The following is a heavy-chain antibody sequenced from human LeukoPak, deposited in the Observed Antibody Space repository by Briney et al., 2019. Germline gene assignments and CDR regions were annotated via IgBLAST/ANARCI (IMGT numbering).Heavy chain of an antibody. D-gene: IGHD3-22*01. CDR1: GGSISGSF. Sequence: SETLSLTCTASGGSISGSFWSWIRQPPGKGLEWIGYVYYNGNTNYNPSLKSRVTISLDTSKKEFSLKLSSVTAADTAVYYCARYSVVGEYYYDSSGYVWYWGQGTLVTVSS. J-gene: IGHJ4*02. V-gene: IGHV4-59*08. CDR3: ARYSVVGEYYYDSSGYVWY. CDR2: VYYNGNT.